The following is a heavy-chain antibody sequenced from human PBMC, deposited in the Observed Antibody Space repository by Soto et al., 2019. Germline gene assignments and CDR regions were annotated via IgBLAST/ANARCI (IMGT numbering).Heavy chain of an antibody. D-gene: IGHD6-13*01. V-gene: IGHV4-59*08. J-gene: IGHJ4*02. CDR2: IYYSGST. CDR3: ARTRPTSSSWYQPRVDY. CDR1: GGSISSYY. Sequence: SETLSLTCTVSGGSISSYYWSWIRQPPGKGLEWIGYIYYSGSTNYNPSLKSRVTISVDTSKNQFSLKLSSVTAADTAVYYCARTRPTSSSWYQPRVDYWGQGTLVTVSS.